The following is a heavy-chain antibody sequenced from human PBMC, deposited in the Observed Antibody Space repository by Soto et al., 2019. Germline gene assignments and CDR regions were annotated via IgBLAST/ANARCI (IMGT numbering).Heavy chain of an antibody. CDR1: GFTFSTYA. CDR3: AKDLSLAVASTPAYDY. Sequence: PGGSLRLSCAASGFTFSTYAMSWVRQAPGKGLDWVSATSYNGGTTYYAESVKGRFTMSRDNSKNTLYLQMNGLRAEDTALYYCAKDLSLAVASTPAYDYLGQGTLVTVSS. J-gene: IGHJ4*02. CDR2: TSYNGGTT. V-gene: IGHV3-23*01. D-gene: IGHD6-19*01.